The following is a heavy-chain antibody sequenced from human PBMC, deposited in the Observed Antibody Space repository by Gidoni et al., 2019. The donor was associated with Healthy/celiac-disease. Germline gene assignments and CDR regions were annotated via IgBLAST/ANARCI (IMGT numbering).Heavy chain of an antibody. CDR2: VDPEDGET. D-gene: IGHD4-17*01. V-gene: IGHV1-69-2*01. J-gene: IGHJ5*02. Sequence: EVPLVQSGAEVKKPGATVKISCKVSGSTFTDYYMHWVQQAPGKGLGCMGLVDPEDGETIYAEKFQGRVTITTDTSTDTAYMELSSLRSEDTAVYYCATGRDDYGVSNWFDPWGQGTLVTVSS. CDR3: ATGRDDYGVSNWFDP. CDR1: GSTFTDYY.